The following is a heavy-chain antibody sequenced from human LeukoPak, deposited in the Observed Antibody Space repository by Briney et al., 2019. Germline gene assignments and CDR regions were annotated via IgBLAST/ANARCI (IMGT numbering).Heavy chain of an antibody. D-gene: IGHD6-19*01. CDR3: ATMQWLEGVDWFDP. CDR2: IRYDESNK. V-gene: IGHV3-30*02. Sequence: GGSLRPSCAASGFIFSNYGMHWVRQAPGKGLEWVAFIRYDESNKFYADSVKGRFTITRDNSKNILFLQMNSLRAEDTAVYYCATMQWLEGVDWFDPWGQGTLVTVSS. J-gene: IGHJ5*02. CDR1: GFIFSNYG.